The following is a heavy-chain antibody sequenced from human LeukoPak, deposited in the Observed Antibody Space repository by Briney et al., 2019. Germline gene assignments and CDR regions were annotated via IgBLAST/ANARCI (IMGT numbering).Heavy chain of an antibody. Sequence: SETLSLTCSVSGVSISNYYLSWIRQPPCKGLEGIAFIYYDGTTNYNPSLKSRVNISVDTSKNQYSLNLISVTPADTAVYYCARGGASSKFFDGWGQGILVTVSS. J-gene: IGHJ4*02. D-gene: IGHD6-6*01. CDR3: ARGGASSKFFDG. V-gene: IGHV4-59*01. CDR1: GVSISNYY. CDR2: IYYDGTT.